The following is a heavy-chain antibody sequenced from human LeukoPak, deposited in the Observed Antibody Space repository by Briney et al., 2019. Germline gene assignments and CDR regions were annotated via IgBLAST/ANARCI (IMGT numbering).Heavy chain of an antibody. CDR2: IKQDGSEK. J-gene: IGHJ6*03. D-gene: IGHD6-13*01. V-gene: IGHV3-7*01. CDR3: ARDQRDSSWYGGGYYCYYYMDV. Sequence: GGSLRLSCAASGFTFSSYWMSWVRQAPGKGLEWVANIKQDGSEKYYVDSVKGRFTISRDNAKNSLYLQMNSLRAEDTAVYYCARDQRDSSWYGGGYYCYYYMDVWGKGTTVTVSS. CDR1: GFTFSSYW.